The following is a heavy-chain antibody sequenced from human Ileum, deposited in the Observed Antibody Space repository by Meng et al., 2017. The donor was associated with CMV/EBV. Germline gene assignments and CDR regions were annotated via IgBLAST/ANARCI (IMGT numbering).Heavy chain of an antibody. CDR3: ARDGGRSDSKRFFDP. V-gene: IGHV3-30*02. J-gene: IGHJ5*02. Sequence: GESLKISCAASGFTFSSYGMHWLRQAPGKGLEWVAFIRYDGSNAFYADSVKGRFNITRDNSKYTLYVQMNSLRRDDTAMYYCARDGGRSDSKRFFDPWGQGTLVTVSS. D-gene: IGHD3-3*01. CDR2: IRYDGSNA. CDR1: GFTFSSYG.